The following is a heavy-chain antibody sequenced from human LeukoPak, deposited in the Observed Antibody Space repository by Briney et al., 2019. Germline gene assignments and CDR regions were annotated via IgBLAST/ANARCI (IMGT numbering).Heavy chain of an antibody. CDR1: GITFGDYA. J-gene: IGHJ4*02. V-gene: IGHV3-49*04. Sequence: PGGSLRLSCSASGITFGDYAVSWVRQAPGKGLEWVGIIRSKAFGETKQFAASVKGRFTISRDDSRSIADLQMNSLKTEDTAVYYCTSFEEGYSGYDPSFDYWGQGTLVTVSS. CDR3: TSFEEGYSGYDPSFDY. D-gene: IGHD5-12*01. CDR2: IRSKAFGETK.